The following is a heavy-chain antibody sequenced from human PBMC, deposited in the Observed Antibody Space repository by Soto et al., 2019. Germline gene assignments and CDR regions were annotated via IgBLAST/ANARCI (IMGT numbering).Heavy chain of an antibody. V-gene: IGHV3-9*01. Sequence: EVQLVESGGGLVQPGRSLRLSCAASGFTFDDYAMHWVRQAPGKGLEWVSGISWNSGSIGYADSVKGRFTISRDKAKNSLYLQMNSLRAEDTALYYCAKVNRGDCYTIGEFDYWGQGTLVTVSS. CDR1: GFTFDDYA. CDR2: ISWNSGSI. J-gene: IGHJ4*02. CDR3: AKVNRGDCYTIGEFDY. D-gene: IGHD2-21*01.